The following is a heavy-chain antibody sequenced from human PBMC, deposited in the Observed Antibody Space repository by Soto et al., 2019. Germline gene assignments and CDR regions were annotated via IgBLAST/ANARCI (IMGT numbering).Heavy chain of an antibody. CDR3: ARVANSYGSNWFDP. CDR1: GGSISSSNW. D-gene: IGHD5-18*01. J-gene: IGHJ5*02. Sequence: SETLSLTCAVSGGSISSSNWWSWVRQPPGKGLEWIGEIHHSGSTNYWPSLKSRVTISLDKSRNQFSLKLTSVTAADTSVYYCARVANSYGSNWFDPWGQGTLVTVSS. CDR2: IHHSGST. V-gene: IGHV4-4*02.